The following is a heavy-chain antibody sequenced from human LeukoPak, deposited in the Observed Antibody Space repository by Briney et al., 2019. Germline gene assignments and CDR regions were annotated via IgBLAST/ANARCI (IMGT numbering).Heavy chain of an antibody. CDR2: INHSGST. Sequence: PSETLSLTCAVYGGSFSGYYWSWIRQPPGKGLEWIGEINHSGSTNYNPSLKSRVTISVDTSKNQFSLKLSSVTAADTAVYYCARGLPGLWFGETTTWFDPWGQGTLITVSS. CDR1: GGSFSGYY. D-gene: IGHD3-10*01. CDR3: ARGLPGLWFGETTTWFDP. J-gene: IGHJ5*02. V-gene: IGHV4-34*01.